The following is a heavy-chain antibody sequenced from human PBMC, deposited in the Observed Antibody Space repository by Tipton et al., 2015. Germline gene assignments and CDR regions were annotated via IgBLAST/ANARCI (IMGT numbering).Heavy chain of an antibody. Sequence: TLSLTCTVSGDSISSYYWSWIRQPPGKGLEWIGYIYYSGFTNYNPSLKSRVTISVDTSKNQFSLHLSSVTAADTAVYYCAREVWYYDSSGYDYWGQGTLVTVSS. V-gene: IGHV4-59*12. CDR3: AREVWYYDSSGYDY. J-gene: IGHJ4*02. CDR2: IYYSGFT. D-gene: IGHD3-22*01. CDR1: GDSISSYY.